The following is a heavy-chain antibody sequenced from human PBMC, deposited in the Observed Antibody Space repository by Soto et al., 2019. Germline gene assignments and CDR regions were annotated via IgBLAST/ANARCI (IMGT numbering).Heavy chain of an antibody. Sequence: QVQLVQSGAEVKKPGASVKVSCKASGYTFTSYGISWVRQAPGQGLEWMGWISAYNGNTNYAQKLQGRVTMTTDTSTGTAYMEMRSVRSDDTAVYYCARVARDFAWPRLLKPYSTDVWGQGTTVTVSS. CDR2: ISAYNGNT. CDR3: ARVARDFAWPRLLKPYSTDV. D-gene: IGHD3-9*01. CDR1: GYTFTSYG. V-gene: IGHV1-18*01. J-gene: IGHJ6*02.